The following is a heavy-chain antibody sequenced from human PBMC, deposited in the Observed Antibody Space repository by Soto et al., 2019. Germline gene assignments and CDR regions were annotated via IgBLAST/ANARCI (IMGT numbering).Heavy chain of an antibody. CDR1: GGSISSYY. CDR2: IYYIGST. Sequence: SETLSLTCTVSGGSISSYYWSWIRQPPGKGLEWNVCIYYIGSTYYNPSFNSRVTISVDTSKNHFSLKLSSVTAADTAVYYCARMYYYDSSGYYYLSYYYGMDVWGQGTTVTVSS. CDR3: ARMYYYDSSGYYYLSYYYGMDV. D-gene: IGHD3-22*01. J-gene: IGHJ6*02. V-gene: IGHV4-59*04.